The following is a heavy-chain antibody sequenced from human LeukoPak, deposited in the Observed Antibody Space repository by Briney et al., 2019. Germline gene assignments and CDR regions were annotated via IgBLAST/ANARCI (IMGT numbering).Heavy chain of an antibody. D-gene: IGHD4-17*01. V-gene: IGHV3-7*03. CDR1: GFTFSSYW. Sequence: PGGSLRLSCAASGFTFSSYWMSWVRQAPGKGLEWVANIKQDGSEKYYVDSVKGRFTISRDNAKNSLYLQMNSLRAEDTAVYYCARGVYGTVTTYEFSYYYMDVWGKGTTVTVSS. CDR2: IKQDGSEK. J-gene: IGHJ6*03. CDR3: ARGVYGTVTTYEFSYYYMDV.